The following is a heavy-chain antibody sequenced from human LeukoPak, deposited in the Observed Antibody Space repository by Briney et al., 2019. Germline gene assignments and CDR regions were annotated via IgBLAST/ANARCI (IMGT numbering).Heavy chain of an antibody. Sequence: ASVKVSCKASGGTFSSYAISWVRQAPGQGREWMGRSIPIFGAANYAQKFQGRLTITTDESTSTAYMELSSLRSEDTAVYYCAVYYDSSGYYYSYFDYWGQGTLVTVSS. CDR3: AVYYDSSGYYYSYFDY. D-gene: IGHD3-22*01. V-gene: IGHV1-69*05. J-gene: IGHJ4*02. CDR2: SIPIFGAA. CDR1: GGTFSSYA.